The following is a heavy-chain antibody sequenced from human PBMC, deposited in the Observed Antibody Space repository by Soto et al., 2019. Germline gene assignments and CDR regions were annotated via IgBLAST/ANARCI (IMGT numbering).Heavy chain of an antibody. V-gene: IGHV1-3*01. CDR2: INAGNGNT. D-gene: IGHD5-18*01. J-gene: IGHJ5*02. CDR3: ARDGHVDTLNWFDP. CDR1: GYTFTSYA. Sequence: ASVKVSCKASGYTFTSYAMHWVRQASGQRLEWMGWINAGNGNTKYSQKFQGRVTITRDTSASTAYMELSSLRSEDTAVYYCARDGHVDTLNWFDPWGQGTLVTVSS.